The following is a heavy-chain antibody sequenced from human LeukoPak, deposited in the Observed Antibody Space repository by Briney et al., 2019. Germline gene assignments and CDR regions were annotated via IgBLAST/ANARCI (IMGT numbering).Heavy chain of an antibody. V-gene: IGHV3-21*01. CDR2: ISSSSSYI. CDR1: GFTFISYS. J-gene: IGHJ4*02. Sequence: GGSLRLSCAASGFTFISYSMNWVRQAPGKGLEWVSSISSSSSYIYYADSVKGRFTISRDNAKNSLYLQMNSLRAEDTAVYYCARATNRGYYDILTGYFDYWGQGTLVTVSS. CDR3: ARATNRGYYDILTGYFDY. D-gene: IGHD3-9*01.